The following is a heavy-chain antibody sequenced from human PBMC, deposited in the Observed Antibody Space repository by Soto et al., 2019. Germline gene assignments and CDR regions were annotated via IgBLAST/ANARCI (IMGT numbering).Heavy chain of an antibody. V-gene: IGHV1-2*02. J-gene: IGHJ4*02. CDR2: IDPRNGGT. CDR1: GYTFNDYY. CDR3: ARVRYRNVIHA. Sequence: QEQLVQSESDVKKPGASVTVSCKASGYTFNDYYIHWVRQAPGQGLEWMGWIDPRNGGTKYAQKFQDRFSMTTDTSTSTASMELRRLRSDDTAVFFCARVRYRNVIHAWGQGTLVTVSS. D-gene: IGHD2-2*01.